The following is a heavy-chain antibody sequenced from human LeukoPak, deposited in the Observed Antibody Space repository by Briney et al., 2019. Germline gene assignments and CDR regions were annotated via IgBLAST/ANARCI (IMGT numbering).Heavy chain of an antibody. J-gene: IGHJ4*02. D-gene: IGHD1-26*01. Sequence: GGSLRLSCAASGFTFSSYGMHWVRQAPGKGLEWVGLISYDGSNKYYADSVKGRFTISRDNSKNTLYLQMNSLRAEDTAVYYCARDGFHSGTYYRSFDYWGQGTLVTVSS. CDR1: GFTFSSYG. CDR2: ISYDGSNK. CDR3: ARDGFHSGTYYRSFDY. V-gene: IGHV3-30*03.